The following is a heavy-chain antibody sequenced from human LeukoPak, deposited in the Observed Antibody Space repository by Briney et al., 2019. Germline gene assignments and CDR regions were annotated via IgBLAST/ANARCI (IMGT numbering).Heavy chain of an antibody. J-gene: IGHJ3*02. D-gene: IGHD2-21*01. Sequence: GGSLRLSCAASGFTFSSYSMNWVRQAPGKGLEWVSSISGSSSYIYYADSVKGRFTISRDNAKNSLYLQMNSLRAEDTTVYYCVRDTYCGGDCYPDAFDIWGQGTMVTVSS. CDR3: VRDTYCGGDCYPDAFDI. CDR2: ISGSSSYI. V-gene: IGHV3-21*01. CDR1: GFTFSSYS.